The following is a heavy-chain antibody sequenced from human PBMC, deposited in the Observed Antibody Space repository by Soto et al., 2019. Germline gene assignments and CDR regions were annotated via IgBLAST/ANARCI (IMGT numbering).Heavy chain of an antibody. V-gene: IGHV4-59*01. CDR1: GGSISSYY. CDR3: ARDQPTGYYYYGMDV. CDR2: IYYSGST. Sequence: SETLSLTCTVSGGSISSYYWSWIRQPPGKGLEWIGYIYYSGSTNYNPSLKSRVTISVDTSKNQFSLKLSSVTAADTAVYYCARDQPTGYYYYGMDVWGQGTTVTVSS. J-gene: IGHJ6*02.